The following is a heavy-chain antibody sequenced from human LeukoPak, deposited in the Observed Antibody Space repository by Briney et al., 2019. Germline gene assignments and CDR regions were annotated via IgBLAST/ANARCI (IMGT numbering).Heavy chain of an antibody. D-gene: IGHD6-25*01. J-gene: IGHJ4*02. CDR1: GFTFSSYV. V-gene: IGHV3-30*18. CDR3: AKDRGYSTYYFDY. CDR2: ISYDGSNK. Sequence: PGGSLRLSCAASGFTFSSYVMHWVRQAPGKGLEWVALISYDGSNKYYADSVKGRFTISRDNSKNTLYLQMTSLRAEDTALYYCAKDRGYSTYYFDYWGQGTLVTVSS.